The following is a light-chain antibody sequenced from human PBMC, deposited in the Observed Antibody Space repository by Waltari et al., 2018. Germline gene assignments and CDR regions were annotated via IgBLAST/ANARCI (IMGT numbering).Light chain of an antibody. CDR2: EGS. Sequence: QSALTQPASVSGSPGQSITISCTGTSSDVGAYSLVSWYQQHPGKAPKLMIYEGSKRPSGFSKRFSGAKSGNTASLTISGLQAEDEADYYCCSYACSSTLVFGGGTKLTVL. CDR1: SSDVGAYSL. V-gene: IGLV2-23*01. J-gene: IGLJ2*01. CDR3: CSYACSSTLV.